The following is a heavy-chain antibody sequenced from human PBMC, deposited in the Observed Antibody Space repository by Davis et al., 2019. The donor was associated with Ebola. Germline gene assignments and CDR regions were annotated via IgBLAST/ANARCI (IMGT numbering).Heavy chain of an antibody. V-gene: IGHV3-23*01. CDR2: IDCGGDAT. J-gene: IGHJ6*04. Sequence: GESLKISCAASGFTFSSYAMSWVRQAPGKGLEWVSAIDCGGDATYYADSVKGRFTISRDNSKKTLYLQMNSLRAEDTAVYYCAKSGLSFGVVKYHYGMDVWGKGTTVTVSS. CDR3: AKSGLSFGVVKYHYGMDV. CDR1: GFTFSSYA. D-gene: IGHD3-3*01.